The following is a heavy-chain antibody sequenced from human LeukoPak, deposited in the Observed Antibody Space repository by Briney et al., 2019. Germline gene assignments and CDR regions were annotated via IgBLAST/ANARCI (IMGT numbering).Heavy chain of an antibody. Sequence: GGSLRHSCAASGFTSSSSGMHSVRPALGKGLGWVALIRNVGSNNYYADAEKGRFSICEDNSNNTLYLQMNSLGAEDTAVYYCAKVKWFRGVTHIYICDYWGQGTLVTVSS. CDR2: IRNVGSNN. D-gene: IGHD3-10*01. CDR1: GFTSSSSG. J-gene: IGHJ4*02. CDR3: AKVKWFRGVTHIYICDY. V-gene: IGHV3-30*02.